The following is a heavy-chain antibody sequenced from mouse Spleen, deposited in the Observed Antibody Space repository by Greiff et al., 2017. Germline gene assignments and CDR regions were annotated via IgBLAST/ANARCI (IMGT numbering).Heavy chain of an antibody. CDR3: TYDYDRPGFAY. Sequence: EVQLQESGAELVRPGASVKLSCTASGFNIKDDYMHWVKQRPEQGLEWIGWIDPENGDTEYASKFQGKATITADTSSNTAYLQLSSLTSEDTAVYYCTYDYDRPGFAYWGQGTLVTVSA. D-gene: IGHD2-4*01. CDR1: GFNIKDDY. CDR2: IDPENGDT. V-gene: IGHV14-4*01. J-gene: IGHJ3*01.